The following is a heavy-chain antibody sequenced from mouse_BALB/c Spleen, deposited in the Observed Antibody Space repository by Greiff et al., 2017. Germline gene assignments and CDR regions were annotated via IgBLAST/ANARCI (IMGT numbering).Heavy chain of an antibody. CDR3: ARGCDYDEAFAY. J-gene: IGHJ3*01. CDR1: GFTFSSYS. V-gene: IGHV5-6-5*01. CDR2: ISSGGST. Sequence: DVHLVESGAGLVKPGGSLKLSCAASGFTFSSYSMSWVRQTPEKRLEWVASISSGGSTYYPDSVKGRFTISRDNARNILYLQMSSLRSEDTAMYYCARGCDYDEAFAYWGQGTLVTVSA. D-gene: IGHD2-4*01.